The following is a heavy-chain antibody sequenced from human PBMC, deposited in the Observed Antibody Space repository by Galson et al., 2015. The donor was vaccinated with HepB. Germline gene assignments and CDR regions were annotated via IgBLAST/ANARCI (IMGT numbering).Heavy chain of an antibody. D-gene: IGHD3-9*01. J-gene: IGHJ3*02. Sequence: PALVKPTQTLTLTCTFSGFSLSTSGVGVGWIRQPPGKALEWLALIYWDDDKRYSPSLKSRLTITKDTSKNQVVLTMTNMDPVDTATYYCAHGFALRYFDYQKRGNGAFDIWGQGTMVTVSS. CDR1: GFSLSTSGVG. V-gene: IGHV2-5*02. CDR2: IYWDDDK. CDR3: AHGFALRYFDYQKRGNGAFDI.